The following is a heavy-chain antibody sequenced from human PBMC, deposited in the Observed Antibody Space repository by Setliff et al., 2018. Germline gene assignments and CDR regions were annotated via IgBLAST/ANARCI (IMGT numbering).Heavy chain of an antibody. J-gene: IGHJ6*02. V-gene: IGHV1-3*01. CDR2: INAGNGNT. D-gene: IGHD2-21*02. CDR3: ARNWATAQHYYYGMDV. Sequence: GASVKVSCKASGYTFTSYAMHWVRQAPGQRLEWMGWINAGNGNTKYSQKFQGRVTITRDTSASTAYMELSSLRAEDTAVYYCARNWATAQHYYYGMDVWGQGTTVTVSS. CDR1: GYTFTSYA.